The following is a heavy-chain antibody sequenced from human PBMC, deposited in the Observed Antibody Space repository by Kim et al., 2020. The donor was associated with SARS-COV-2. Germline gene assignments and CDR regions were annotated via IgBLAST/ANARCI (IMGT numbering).Heavy chain of an antibody. D-gene: IGHD6-13*01. J-gene: IGHJ6*02. CDR1: GFTFSSYA. V-gene: IGHV3-23*01. CDR3: AKANLYSSSAMDV. CDR2: IGPRGGST. Sequence: GGSLRLSCAASGFTFSSYAVSWVRQAPGTGLEWVAAIGPRGGSTYYADSVKGRFTISRDNSKNTLYLQMISLRVEDTAVYYFAKANLYSSSAMDVWDAGT.